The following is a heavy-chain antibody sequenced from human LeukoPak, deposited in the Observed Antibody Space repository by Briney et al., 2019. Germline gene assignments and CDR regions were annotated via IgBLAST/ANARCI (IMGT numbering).Heavy chain of an antibody. V-gene: IGHV3-43*02. CDR2: ISGDGGST. CDR3: AKAWPYYYDSSGYSSYYFDY. Sequence: PGGSLRLSCAASGFTFDDYAMHWVRQAPGKGLEWVSLISGDGGSTYYADSVKGRFTISRDNGKNSLYLQMNSLRTEDAALYYCAKAWPYYYDSSGYSSYYFDYWGQGTLVTVSS. CDR1: GFTFDDYA. D-gene: IGHD3-22*01. J-gene: IGHJ4*02.